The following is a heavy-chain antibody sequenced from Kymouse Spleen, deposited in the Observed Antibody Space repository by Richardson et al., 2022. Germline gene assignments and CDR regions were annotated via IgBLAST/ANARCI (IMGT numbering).Heavy chain of an antibody. D-gene: IGHD3-10*01. CDR1: GGSISSYY. Sequence: QVQLQESGPGLVKPSETLSLTCTVSGGSISSYYWSWIRQPPGKGLEWIGYIYYSGSTNYNPSLKSRVTISVDTSKNQFSLKLSSVTAADTAVYYCARAWFGEYNWFDPWGQGTLVTVSS. CDR3: ARAWFGEYNWFDP. V-gene: IGHV4-59*01. J-gene: IGHJ5*02. CDR2: IYYSGST.